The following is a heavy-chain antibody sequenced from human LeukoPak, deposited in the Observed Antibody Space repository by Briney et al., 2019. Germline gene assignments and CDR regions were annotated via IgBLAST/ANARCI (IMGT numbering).Heavy chain of an antibody. CDR2: IYHSGST. Sequence: SQTLSLTCAVSGGSISSGGYSWGWIRQPPGKGLEWIGYIYHSGSTYYNPSLKSRVTISVDTSKNQFSLKLSSVTAADTAVYYCARGGYSYGDNWFDSWGQGTLVTVSS. CDR1: GGSISSGGYS. J-gene: IGHJ5*01. CDR3: ARGGYSYGDNWFDS. V-gene: IGHV4-30-2*01. D-gene: IGHD5-18*01.